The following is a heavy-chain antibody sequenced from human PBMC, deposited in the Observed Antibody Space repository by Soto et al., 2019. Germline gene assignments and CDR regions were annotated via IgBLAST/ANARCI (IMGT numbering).Heavy chain of an antibody. D-gene: IGHD6-19*01. J-gene: IGHJ4*02. CDR2: ISGSSSHI. CDR3: ARLTVTGAFDF. CDR1: GFVFDRYS. V-gene: IGHV3-21*01. Sequence: PGGSLRLSCTASGFVFDRYSMNWVRQAPGKGLEWVSSISGSSSHIYFADSLKGRFTISRDNAKNSLYLQMDSLRADDTAVYYCARLTVTGAFDFWGQGTLVTVSS.